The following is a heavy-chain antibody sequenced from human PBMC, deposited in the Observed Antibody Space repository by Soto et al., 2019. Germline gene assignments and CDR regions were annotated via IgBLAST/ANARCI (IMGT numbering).Heavy chain of an antibody. CDR2: INHSGST. J-gene: IGHJ3*02. CDR3: ARGPSRLITIFYPGPYHDAFDI. Sequence: PSETLSLTCAVYGGSFSGYYWSWIRQPPGKGLEWIGEINHSGSTNYNPSLKSRVTISVDTSKNQFSLKLSSVTAADTAVYYCARGPSRLITIFYPGPYHDAFDIWGQGTMVTVS. V-gene: IGHV4-34*01. CDR1: GGSFSGYY. D-gene: IGHD3-9*01.